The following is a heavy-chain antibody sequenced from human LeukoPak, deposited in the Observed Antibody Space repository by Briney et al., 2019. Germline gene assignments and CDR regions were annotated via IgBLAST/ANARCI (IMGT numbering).Heavy chain of an antibody. CDR1: GFTFKNYY. J-gene: IGHJ4*02. Sequence: GGSLRLSCAASGFTFKNYYMSWIRQAPGKGLEWVSYINNKNSETNYADSVRGRFTTSRDNAKNSLYLQMNSLRAEDTAVYYCAKEGLGLRLGELSLGYYFDYWGQGTLVTVSS. CDR2: INNKNSET. D-gene: IGHD3-16*02. CDR3: AKEGLGLRLGELSLGYYFDY. V-gene: IGHV3-11*05.